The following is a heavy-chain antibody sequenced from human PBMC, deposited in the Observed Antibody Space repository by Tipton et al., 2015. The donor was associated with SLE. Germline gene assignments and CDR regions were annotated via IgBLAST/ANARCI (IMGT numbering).Heavy chain of an antibody. V-gene: IGHV4-39*07. J-gene: IGHJ4*02. CDR3: ARHMTKIEPFDY. D-gene: IGHD2-21*01. CDR1: GGSIRSSNNY. CDR2: IYYSGIT. Sequence: TLSLTCTVSGGSIRSSNNYWDWFRQPPGKGLEWIGTIYYSGITYYNPSLMSRVTISVDTSENHFSLKLSSVTAADTAVYFCARHMTKIEPFDYWGQGTLVTVSS.